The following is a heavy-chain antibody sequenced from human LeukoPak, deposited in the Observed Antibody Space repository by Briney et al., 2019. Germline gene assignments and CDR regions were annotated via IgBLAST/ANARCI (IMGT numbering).Heavy chain of an antibody. CDR1: GFSFSKYV. CDR3: ARAQYSYGFGLPPFDI. J-gene: IGHJ3*02. CDR2: IWYDGSSR. D-gene: IGHD5-18*01. Sequence: GGSLRLSCAASGFSFSKYVMHWVRQAPGKGLEWVAVIWYDGSSRYCVDSVKGRFTISRDNSKNTLYLQMNSLRAEDTAVYYCARAQYSYGFGLPPFDIWGQGTMVTVSS. V-gene: IGHV3-33*01.